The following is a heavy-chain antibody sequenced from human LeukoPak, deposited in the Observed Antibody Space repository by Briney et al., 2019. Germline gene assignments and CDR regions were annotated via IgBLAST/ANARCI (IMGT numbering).Heavy chain of an antibody. CDR2: IYYSGST. D-gene: IGHD6-6*01. CDR3: ARDSKQLVNL. CDR1: GGSISSSSYY. Sequence: SETLSLTCTVSGGSISSSSYYWGWIRQPPGKGLEWIGSIYYSGSTYYNPSLRSRVTISVDTSKNQFSLKLSSVTAADTAVYYCARDSKQLVNLWGRGTLVTVSS. J-gene: IGHJ2*01. V-gene: IGHV4-39*07.